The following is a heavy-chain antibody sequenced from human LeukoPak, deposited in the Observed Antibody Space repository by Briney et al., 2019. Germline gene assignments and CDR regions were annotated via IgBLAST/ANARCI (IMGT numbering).Heavy chain of an antibody. CDR3: ARHSICFDP. J-gene: IGHJ5*02. V-gene: IGHV4-59*08. CDR2: ISYSGST. CDR1: GGSISSYY. Sequence: PSETLSLTCTVSGGSISSYYWSWIRQPPGKGLEWIGYISYSGSTNYNPSLKSRVTISVDTSKNQFSLKLTSVTAADTAVYYCARHSICFDPWGQAILVTVSS.